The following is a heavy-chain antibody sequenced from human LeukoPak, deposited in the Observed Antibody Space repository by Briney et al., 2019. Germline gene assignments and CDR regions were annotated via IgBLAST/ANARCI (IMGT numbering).Heavy chain of an antibody. D-gene: IGHD2-8*02. CDR3: ARRATTGPPYYLDY. V-gene: IGHV4-59*01. J-gene: IGHJ4*01. CDR1: GESIRRYY. Sequence: SETLSLTCSVSGESIRRYYWSWIRQSPGKELEWNGYIYYSVFYTETTRYNPSLNSRVTMSVDASNNQVSLKLNSVTAADTAVYYCARRATTGPPYYLDYWGHGTLVTVSS. CDR2: IYYSVFYTETT.